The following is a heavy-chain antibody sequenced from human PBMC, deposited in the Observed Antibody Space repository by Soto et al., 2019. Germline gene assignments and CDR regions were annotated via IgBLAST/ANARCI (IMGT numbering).Heavy chain of an antibody. CDR1: GFTFSIYA. V-gene: IGHV3-64D*06. J-gene: IGHJ4*02. Sequence: GGSLRLCCSASGFTFSIYAMHWVRQAPGKGLEYVSSISTNGGSTDYADSVKGRFTISRDNSKNTVYLQMSSLRVEDTAVYYCVKAEYYYDTSGYHPFDYWGQGT. CDR2: ISTNGGST. CDR3: VKAEYYYDTSGYHPFDY. D-gene: IGHD3-22*01.